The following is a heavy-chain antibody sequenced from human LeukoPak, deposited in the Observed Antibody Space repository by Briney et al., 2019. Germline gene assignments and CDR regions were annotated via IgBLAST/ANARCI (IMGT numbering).Heavy chain of an antibody. D-gene: IGHD3-10*01. CDR1: GFTFSRYS. J-gene: IGHJ4*02. V-gene: IGHV3-21*04. Sequence: PGGSLRLSCAASGFTFSRYSMTWVRQAPGKGLEWVSTVSRSASHIYYADSVKGRFIISRDNSKNTLYLQMNSLRAEDTAVYYCAKDRHVRDLTALDYWGQGTLVTVSS. CDR3: AKDRHVRDLTALDY. CDR2: VSRSASHI.